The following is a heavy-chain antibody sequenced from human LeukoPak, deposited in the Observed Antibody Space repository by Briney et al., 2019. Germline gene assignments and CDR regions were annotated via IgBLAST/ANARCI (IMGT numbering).Heavy chain of an antibody. J-gene: IGHJ6*02. D-gene: IGHD1-26*01. V-gene: IGHV4-34*01. CDR3: ARVVVGADEDYYYYYGMDV. CDR1: GGSFSGYY. CDR2: INHSGST. Sequence: MSSETLSLTCAVYGGSFSGYYWSWIRQPPGKGLEWIGEINHSGSTNYNPSLKSRVTISVDTSKNQFSLKLSSVTAADTAVYYCARVVVGADEDYYYYYGMDVWGQGTTVTVSS.